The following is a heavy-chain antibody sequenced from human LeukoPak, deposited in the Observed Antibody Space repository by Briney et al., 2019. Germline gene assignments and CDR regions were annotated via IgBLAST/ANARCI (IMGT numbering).Heavy chain of an antibody. J-gene: IGHJ2*01. CDR1: GFTFSSYG. D-gene: IGHD6-13*01. Sequence: GGSLRLSCAASGFTFSSYGMHWVRQAPGKGLEWVAVIWYDGSTKYYADSVKGRFTISRDNSKNTLYLQMNSLRAEDTAVYYCARDIAAAALDLWGRGTLVTVSS. CDR3: ARDIAAAALDL. V-gene: IGHV3-33*01. CDR2: IWYDGSTK.